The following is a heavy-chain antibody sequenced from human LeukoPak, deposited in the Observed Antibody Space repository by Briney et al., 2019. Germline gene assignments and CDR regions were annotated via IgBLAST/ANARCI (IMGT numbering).Heavy chain of an antibody. CDR3: ARDYGGNSVWFDP. CDR2: INHSGST. Sequence: SETLSLTCAVYGGSFSGYYWSWIRQPPGKGLEWIGEINHSGSTNYNPSLKSRVTISVDTPKNQFSLKLSSVTAADTAVYYCARDYGGNSVWFDPWGQGTLVTVSS. V-gene: IGHV4-34*01. D-gene: IGHD4-23*01. J-gene: IGHJ5*02. CDR1: GGSFSGYY.